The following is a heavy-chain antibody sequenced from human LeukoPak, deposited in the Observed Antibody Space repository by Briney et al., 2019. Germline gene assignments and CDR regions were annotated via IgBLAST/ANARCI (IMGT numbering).Heavy chain of an antibody. D-gene: IGHD5-18*01. V-gene: IGHV3-49*04. Sequence: QPGRSLRISCTASGFSFGDHAMSWVRQAPGEGLEWLGFIRSKAYGGTTGYAASGKGRFTISRDDSKSIAYLQMNSLTIEDTAVYYCTRGPTQLWLYSGTDVWGQGTTVIVSS. J-gene: IGHJ6*02. CDR2: IRSKAYGGTT. CDR3: TRGPTQLWLYSGTDV. CDR1: GFSFGDHA.